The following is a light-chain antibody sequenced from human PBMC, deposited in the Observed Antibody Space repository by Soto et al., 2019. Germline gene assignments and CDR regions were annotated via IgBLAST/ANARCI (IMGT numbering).Light chain of an antibody. CDR2: AAS. CDR3: QQSYITPAG. CDR1: QSISTH. J-gene: IGKJ4*01. V-gene: IGKV1-39*01. Sequence: DIQMTQSPSSLSASVGDRVTITCRASQSISTHLNWYQQKPGKAPNLLIYAASSLQSGVPSRFSGSGSGTDFTLNISSLQPEDFATYFCQQSYITPAGFGGGTKVEIK.